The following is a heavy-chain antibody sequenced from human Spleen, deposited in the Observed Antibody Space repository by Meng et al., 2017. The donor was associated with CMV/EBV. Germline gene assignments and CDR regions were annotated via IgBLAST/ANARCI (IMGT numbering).Heavy chain of an antibody. CDR1: GFIFSSYA. D-gene: IGHD6-13*01. CDR3: AKADHASSWYSLADY. CDR2: ISFGGSNK. J-gene: IGHJ4*02. V-gene: IGHV3-30-3*01. Sequence: GESLKISCATSGFIFSSYAMHWVRQAPGKGLEWVAVISFGGSNKYYADSVKGRFTISRDHSKSTLYLQVNSLRGEDTAVYYCAKADHASSWYSLADYWGQGTLVTVSS.